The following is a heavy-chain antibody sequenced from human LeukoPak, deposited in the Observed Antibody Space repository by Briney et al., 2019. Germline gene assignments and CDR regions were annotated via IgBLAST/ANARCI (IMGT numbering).Heavy chain of an antibody. CDR3: VRSGSYFSK. Sequence: PGGSLRLSCAASGFIFSSHWMSWVRQAPWKGLEWVANINLDGNDKNYVDSVKGRFTISRDNAKNSLYLQMNSLRAEDTAMYYCVRSGSYFSKWGQGTLVTVSS. J-gene: IGHJ4*02. CDR2: INLDGNDK. D-gene: IGHD1-26*01. CDR1: GFIFSSHW. V-gene: IGHV3-7*01.